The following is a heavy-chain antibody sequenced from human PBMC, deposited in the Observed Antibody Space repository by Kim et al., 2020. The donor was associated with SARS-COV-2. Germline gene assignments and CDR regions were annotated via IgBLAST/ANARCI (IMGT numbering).Heavy chain of an antibody. V-gene: IGHV3-23*01. Sequence: GGSTYDGDSGKGRFTSARDNCKNTLYLQMNSLRAEDTAVYYCAKRLLWFGRGQGTLVTVSS. J-gene: IGHJ4*02. CDR2: GGST. D-gene: IGHD3-10*01. CDR3: AKRLLWFG.